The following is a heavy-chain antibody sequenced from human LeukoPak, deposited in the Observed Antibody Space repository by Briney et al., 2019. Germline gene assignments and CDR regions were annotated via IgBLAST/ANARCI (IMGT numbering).Heavy chain of an antibody. Sequence: GASVKVSCKASGYTFTSYAINWVRQAPGQGLEWMGWIDTTTGNPTYAQGFTGRFVFSLDTSVSTAYLQISSLKAEDTAVYYCARGSIAVAMGGYYYCYMDVWGKGTTVTVSS. CDR3: ARGSIAVAMGGYYYCYMDV. J-gene: IGHJ6*03. V-gene: IGHV7-4-1*02. CDR2: IDTTTGNP. CDR1: GYTFTSYA. D-gene: IGHD6-19*01.